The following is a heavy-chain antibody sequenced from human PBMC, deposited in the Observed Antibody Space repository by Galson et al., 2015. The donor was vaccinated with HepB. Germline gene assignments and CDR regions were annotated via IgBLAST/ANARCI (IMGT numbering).Heavy chain of an antibody. CDR1: GGSISSSSYY. CDR2: IYYSGST. V-gene: IGHV4-39*07. D-gene: IGHD5-18*01. J-gene: IGHJ6*03. Sequence: SETLSLTCTVSGGSISSSSYYWGWIRQPPGKGLEWIGSIYYSGSTYYNPSLKSRVTMSVDRSKNQLSLRLSSLTAADTAVYYCARDLGGYSSGHYYYNMDVWGKGTTVTVSS. CDR3: ARDLGGYSSGHYYYNMDV.